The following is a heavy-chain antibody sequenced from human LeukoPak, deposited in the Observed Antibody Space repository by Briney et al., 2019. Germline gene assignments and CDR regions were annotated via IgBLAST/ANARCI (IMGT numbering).Heavy chain of an antibody. CDR1: GYAFTDYY. J-gene: IGHJ4*02. CDR2: INPKSGDT. V-gene: IGHV1-2*02. Sequence: ASVKVSCKASGYAFTDYYMHWVRQAPGQTFEWLAWINPKSGDTHYTQKFQGRVTVTTDTSITSVYMELSGLQSDDTAVYYCVRDLTGGSGDWGQGTLVTVSS. CDR3: VRDLTGGSGD. D-gene: IGHD6-19*01.